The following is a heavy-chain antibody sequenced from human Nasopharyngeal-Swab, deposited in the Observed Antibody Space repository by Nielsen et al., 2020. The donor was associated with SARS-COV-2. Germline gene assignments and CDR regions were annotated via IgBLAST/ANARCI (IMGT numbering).Heavy chain of an antibody. Sequence: WVRQAPGQGLEWMGWINTNTGTPTYAQGFTGRFVFSLDTSVSTACLQISSLKADDTAVYYCARRSGYFYGDWGQGTLVTVSS. CDR3: ARRSGYFYGD. D-gene: IGHD3-3*01. CDR2: INTNTGTP. V-gene: IGHV7-4-1*01. J-gene: IGHJ4*02.